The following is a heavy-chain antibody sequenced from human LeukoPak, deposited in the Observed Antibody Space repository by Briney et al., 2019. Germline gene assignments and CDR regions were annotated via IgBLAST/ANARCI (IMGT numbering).Heavy chain of an antibody. CDR2: IYPGDSDT. V-gene: IGHV5-51*01. J-gene: IGHJ5*02. CDR3: ARTPMVRYNWFDP. D-gene: IGHD5-18*01. CDR1: GYSFTSYW. Sequence: GESLKISCKGSGYSFTSYWIAWVRQMPGKGLEWMGSIYPGDSDTRYSPSFEGQVTISADKSISTAYLQWSSLKASDTAMYYCARTPMVRYNWFDPWGQGTLVTVSS.